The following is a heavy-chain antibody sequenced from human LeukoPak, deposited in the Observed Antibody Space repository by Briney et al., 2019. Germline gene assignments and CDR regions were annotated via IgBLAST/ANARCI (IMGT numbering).Heavy chain of an antibody. CDR1: GFTFSSYV. CDR3: VRDHYWAFDY. CDR2: ISYDGSNK. D-gene: IGHD2-15*01. V-gene: IGHV3-30-3*01. J-gene: IGHJ4*02. Sequence: PGRSLRLSCAASGFTFSSYVMHWVRQAPGKGLEWVAVISYDGSNKYYADFVKGRFTISRDNAKNSLSLEMNSLRAEDTAVYYCVRDHYWAFDYWGQGTLVTVSS.